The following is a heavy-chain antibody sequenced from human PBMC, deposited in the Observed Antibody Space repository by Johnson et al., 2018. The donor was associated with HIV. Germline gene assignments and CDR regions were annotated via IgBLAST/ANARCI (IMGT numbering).Heavy chain of an antibody. CDR2: IWYDGSNK. CDR3: AKDPGRQWLVMCAFDI. J-gene: IGHJ3*02. V-gene: IGHV3-33*06. Sequence: QVQLVESGGGVVQPGRSLRLSCAASGFTFSSYGMQWVRQAPGKGLEWVAVIWYDGSNKDYADSVKGRVTISRDNSKNTLYLQMNSLRAEDTAVYYCAKDPGRQWLVMCAFDIWGQGTMVTVSS. D-gene: IGHD6-19*01. CDR1: GFTFSSYG.